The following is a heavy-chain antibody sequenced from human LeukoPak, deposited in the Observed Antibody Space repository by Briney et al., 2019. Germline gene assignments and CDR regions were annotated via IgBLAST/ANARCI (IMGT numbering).Heavy chain of an antibody. CDR2: IYSGGST. Sequence: GSLRLSCAASGFTVSSNYMSWVRQAPGKGLEWVSVIYSGGSTYYADSVKGRFTISRDNSKNTLYLQMNSLRAEDTAVYYCARVGRAATDNWFDPWGQGTLVTVSS. V-gene: IGHV3-53*01. D-gene: IGHD6-13*01. CDR3: ARVGRAATDNWFDP. CDR1: GFTVSSNY. J-gene: IGHJ5*02.